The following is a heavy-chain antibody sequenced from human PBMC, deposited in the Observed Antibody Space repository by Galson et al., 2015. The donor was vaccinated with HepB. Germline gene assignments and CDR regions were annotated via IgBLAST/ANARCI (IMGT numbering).Heavy chain of an antibody. D-gene: IGHD2-2*01. V-gene: IGHV1-3*01. CDR3: ARGLRRYCSSTSCSQAFDP. J-gene: IGHJ5*02. CDR2: INAGNGNT. CDR1: GYTFTSYA. Sequence: SVKVSCKASGYTFTSYAMHWVRQAPGQRLEWMGWINAGNGNTKYSQKFQGRVTITRDTSASTAYMELSSLRSEDTAVYYCARGLRRYCSSTSCSQAFDPWGQGTLVTVSS.